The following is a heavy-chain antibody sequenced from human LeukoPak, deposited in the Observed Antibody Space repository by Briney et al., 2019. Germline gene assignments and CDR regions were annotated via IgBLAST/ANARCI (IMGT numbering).Heavy chain of an antibody. V-gene: IGHV3-21*01. CDR1: GFTFSSYS. D-gene: IGHD5-12*01. CDR3: ARIPSGYDFDFEFDY. J-gene: IGHJ4*02. Sequence: PGGSLRLSCAASGFTFSSYSMNRVRQAPGKGLEWVSSISSSSSYIYYADSVKGRFTISRDNAKNSLYLQMNSLRAEDTAVYYCARIPSGYDFDFEFDYWGQGTLVTVSS. CDR2: ISSSSSYI.